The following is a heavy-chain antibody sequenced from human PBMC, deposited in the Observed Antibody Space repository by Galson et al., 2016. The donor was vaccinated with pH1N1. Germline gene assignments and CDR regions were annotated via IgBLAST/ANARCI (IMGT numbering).Heavy chain of an antibody. V-gene: IGHV3-48*01. J-gene: IGHJ4*02. D-gene: IGHD4/OR15-4a*01. Sequence: SLRLSCAASGFTFSSYSMNWVRQAPGKGLEWVSYISSSSSTIYYADSVEGRFTISRDNAKNSLYLQMNSLRAEDTAVYYCVRAIGAKSAYWGQGTLVTVSS. CDR2: ISSSSSTI. CDR3: VRAIGAKSAY. CDR1: GFTFSSYS.